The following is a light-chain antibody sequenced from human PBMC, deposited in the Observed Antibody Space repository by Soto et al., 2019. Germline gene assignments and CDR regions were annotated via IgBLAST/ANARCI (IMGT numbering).Light chain of an antibody. CDR2: AAS. V-gene: IGKV1-39*01. CDR3: QQGYSTPIT. Sequence: DIQITKCPSALSASVGDRVTITCRASQSISNYLNWFQQKPGKAPKLLIYAASSLQSGVPSRFSGSGSGTDFTLTVSSLQPEDFVTYYCQQGYSTPITFGQGTRLEIK. J-gene: IGKJ5*01. CDR1: QSISNY.